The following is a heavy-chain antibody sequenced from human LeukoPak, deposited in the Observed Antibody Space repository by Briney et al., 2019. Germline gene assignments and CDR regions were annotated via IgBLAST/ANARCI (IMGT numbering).Heavy chain of an antibody. Sequence: GGSLRLSCAASGFTFSSYVMSWVRQAPGKGLEWVSAISDSGGSTYYADSMKGRFTISRDNSKDTLYLQMNSLRAEDTAVYYCAKHDRSGYYYFDYWGQGTLVTVSS. J-gene: IGHJ4*02. CDR2: ISDSGGST. D-gene: IGHD3-22*01. CDR1: GFTFSSYV. V-gene: IGHV3-23*01. CDR3: AKHDRSGYYYFDY.